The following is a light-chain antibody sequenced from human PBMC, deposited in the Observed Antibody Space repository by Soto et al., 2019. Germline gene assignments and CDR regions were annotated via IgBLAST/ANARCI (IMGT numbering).Light chain of an antibody. J-gene: IGKJ1*01. CDR2: GAS. Sequence: EIVMTQSPATLSVSPGERATLSCRASQSVSSNLAGYQQKPGQAPRLLIYGASTRATGIPARFSGSGSGTEFTRTISSLQSEDFAVYYCQHYNNWPRTFGQGTKVEIK. CDR1: QSVSSN. CDR3: QHYNNWPRT. V-gene: IGKV3-15*01.